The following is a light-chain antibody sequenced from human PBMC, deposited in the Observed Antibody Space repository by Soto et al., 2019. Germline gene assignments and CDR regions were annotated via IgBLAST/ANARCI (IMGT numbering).Light chain of an antibody. Sequence: EIVLTQSPGTLSLSPGERTTLSGRASQSVINNYLAWYQQKPGQAPRLLIYGASNRATGIPDRFSGSGSGTDFTLTISRLEPEDFAVYYCQQYGSSGTFGQGTKVDIK. CDR2: GAS. J-gene: IGKJ1*01. CDR1: QSVINNY. CDR3: QQYGSSGT. V-gene: IGKV3-20*01.